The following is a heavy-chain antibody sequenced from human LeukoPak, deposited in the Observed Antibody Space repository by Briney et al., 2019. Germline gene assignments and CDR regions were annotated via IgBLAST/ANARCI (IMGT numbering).Heavy chain of an antibody. CDR1: GDSIRSTSYY. V-gene: IGHV4-39*01. D-gene: IGHD3-22*01. Sequence: SETLSLTCTVSGDSIRSTSYYWGWIRQPPGKGLEWVGRIYYSGDTYYNPSLKSRVTIAVDTSKNQFSLKLNSVTAADTAVYYCARRKSFYDSSGYFDHWGRGTLVTVS. CDR3: ARRKSFYDSSGYFDH. CDR2: IYYSGDT. J-gene: IGHJ4*02.